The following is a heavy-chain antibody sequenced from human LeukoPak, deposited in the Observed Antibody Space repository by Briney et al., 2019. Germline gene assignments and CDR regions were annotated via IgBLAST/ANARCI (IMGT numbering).Heavy chain of an antibody. CDR2: ISGSGHDI. CDR3: ARTARSGDI. D-gene: IGHD1-1*01. J-gene: IGHJ4*02. CDR1: GFIFSEFY. Sequence: KAGGSLRLSCAASGFIFSEFYMSWVRRSPGKGLEWISYISGSGHDINYVDSVKGRFTVSRDNAKNSLYLQMNSLSADDTAIYYCARTARSGDIRGQGTLVTVSS. V-gene: IGHV3-11*01.